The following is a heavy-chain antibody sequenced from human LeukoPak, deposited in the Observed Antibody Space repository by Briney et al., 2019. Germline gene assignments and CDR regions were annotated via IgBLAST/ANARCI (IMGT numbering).Heavy chain of an antibody. Sequence: SETLSLTCTVSGGSISSYYWNWIRQPPGKKLEWIGTIYYSGSTTYNPSLQSRVTISVDTSKSQFSLMMSSVTAADTAVYYCARETYTSGWFGVPMDVWGQGTTVTVSS. CDR1: GGSISSYY. CDR3: ARETYTSGWFGVPMDV. D-gene: IGHD6-19*01. V-gene: IGHV4-59*01. J-gene: IGHJ6*02. CDR2: IYYSGST.